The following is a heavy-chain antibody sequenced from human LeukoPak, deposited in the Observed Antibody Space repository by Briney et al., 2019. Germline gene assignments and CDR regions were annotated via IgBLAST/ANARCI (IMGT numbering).Heavy chain of an antibody. J-gene: IGHJ4*02. V-gene: IGHV4-4*07. CDR1: GGSISSYY. CDR3: ARQSDYGSGSYLEPYIDY. Sequence: SETLSLTCTVSGGSISSYYWSWIRQPAGKGLEWIGRIYTSGSTNYNPSLKSRVTMSIDMSKNQFSLKLSSVTAADTAVYYCARQSDYGSGSYLEPYIDYWGQGTLVTVSS. CDR2: IYTSGST. D-gene: IGHD3-10*01.